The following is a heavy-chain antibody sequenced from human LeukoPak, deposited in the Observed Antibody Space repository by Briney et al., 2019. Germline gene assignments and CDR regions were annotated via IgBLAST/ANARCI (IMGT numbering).Heavy chain of an antibody. CDR1: GFTFSSYA. CDR2: IKQDGSEK. CDR3: ARAHNWKYGSFDF. Sequence: PGGSLRLSCAASGFTFSSYAMSWVRQAPGKGLEWVANIKQDGSEKFYVDSMKGRFTISRDNSKNSLYLQMNSLRAEDTAMYYCARAHNWKYGSFDFWGQGTLVTVSS. V-gene: IGHV3-7*01. J-gene: IGHJ4*02. D-gene: IGHD1-7*01.